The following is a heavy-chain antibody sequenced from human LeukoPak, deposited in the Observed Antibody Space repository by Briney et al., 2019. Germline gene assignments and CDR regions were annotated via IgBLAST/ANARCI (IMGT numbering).Heavy chain of an antibody. J-gene: IGHJ4*02. D-gene: IGHD6-19*01. V-gene: IGHV3-23*01. CDR1: GFTFSSYA. Sequence: GGSLRLSCAASGFTFSSYAMSWVRQAPGKGLEWVSAISGSGGSTYYADSVKGRFTISRDNSKNTPYLQINSLRAEDTAVYYCAKVGIAVAGFTFDYWGQGTLVTVSS. CDR3: AKVGIAVAGFTFDY. CDR2: ISGSGGST.